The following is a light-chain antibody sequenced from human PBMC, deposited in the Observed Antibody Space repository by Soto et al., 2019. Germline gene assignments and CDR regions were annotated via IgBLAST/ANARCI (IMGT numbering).Light chain of an antibody. CDR3: QQRGTWPTA. CDR1: QSVGSS. Sequence: EIVLTQSPATLSLSPGERATLSCRASQSVGSSLGWYQQKPGQAPRLLIYDASSRATGIPARFSGSGSGPDFTLTIGSLEPEDFAVYYCQQRGTWPTAFGPGTKVEI. V-gene: IGKV3-11*01. CDR2: DAS. J-gene: IGKJ3*01.